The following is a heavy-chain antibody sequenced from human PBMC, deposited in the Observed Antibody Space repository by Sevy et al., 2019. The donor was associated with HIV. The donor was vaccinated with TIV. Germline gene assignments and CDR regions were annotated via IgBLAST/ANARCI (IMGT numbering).Heavy chain of an antibody. CDR1: GYIFTSFG. Sequence: ASVKVSCKASGYIFTSFGISWLRQAPGQGLEWMAWISGYTGNTDCEEKFQDRVTVTTDTSTSTAYMELRSLRSDDTAVYYCARGRGWEVPWDLDYWGQGTLVTVSS. V-gene: IGHV1-18*01. CDR2: ISGYTGNT. D-gene: IGHD1-26*01. CDR3: ARGRGWEVPWDLDY. J-gene: IGHJ4*02.